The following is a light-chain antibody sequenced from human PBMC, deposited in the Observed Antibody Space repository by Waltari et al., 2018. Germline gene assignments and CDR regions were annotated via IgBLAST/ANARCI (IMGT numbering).Light chain of an antibody. J-gene: IGKJ4*01. CDR1: QSVSVC. Sequence: EIVLTQSPATLSLSPGERATHSCRASQSVSVCLAWYQQKPGQAPRLLIFDASSRATGIPARFSGSGSGTDFTLTISSLEPEDFAVYYCQQRSNGLTFGGGTRVEIK. V-gene: IGKV3-11*01. CDR2: DAS. CDR3: QQRSNGLT.